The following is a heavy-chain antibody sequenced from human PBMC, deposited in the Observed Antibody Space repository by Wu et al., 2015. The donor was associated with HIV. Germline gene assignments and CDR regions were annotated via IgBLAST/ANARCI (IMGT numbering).Heavy chain of an antibody. J-gene: IGHJ3*02. V-gene: IGHV1-2*02. CDR1: GYTFTDYF. CDR2: TNVNTGGT. D-gene: IGHD2-15*01. Sequence: QVHLVQSGAEVKKPGASVKVSCKASGYTFTDYFVHWVRQAPGQGLEWMGWTNVNTGGTNYAPKFQGRVTMTRDTSISTAYMELSRLTSDDTAVYYCARDELFRVDDAFDMWGQGTTVIVSS. CDR3: ARDELFRVDDAFDM.